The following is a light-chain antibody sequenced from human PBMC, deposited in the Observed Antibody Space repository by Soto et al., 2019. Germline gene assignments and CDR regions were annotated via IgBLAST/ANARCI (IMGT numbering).Light chain of an antibody. Sequence: DIQMTQSPSAMSAAVVDRVTITCRASQDIGYHLGWFQQKPGKAPKRLIYSASSLDSGVPSRFSATGSGTEFTFTISSLQPEDFATYYCQLHTTYPRPFGQGTKVDIK. CDR3: QLHTTYPRP. V-gene: IGKV1-17*03. J-gene: IGKJ1*01. CDR2: SAS. CDR1: QDIGYH.